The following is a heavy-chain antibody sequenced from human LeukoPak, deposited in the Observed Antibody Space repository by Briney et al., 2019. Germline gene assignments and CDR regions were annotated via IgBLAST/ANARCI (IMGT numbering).Heavy chain of an antibody. Sequence: ASVKVSCKASGYTSTGYYMHWVRRAPGQGLEWMGRINPDSGGTNYAQKFQGRVTMTRDTSISTAYMELSRLRSDDTAVYYCARGPMVRGVNLAEWFDPWGQGTLVTVSS. CDR2: INPDSGGT. CDR3: ARGPMVRGVNLAEWFDP. V-gene: IGHV1-2*06. D-gene: IGHD3-10*01. J-gene: IGHJ5*02. CDR1: GYTSTGYY.